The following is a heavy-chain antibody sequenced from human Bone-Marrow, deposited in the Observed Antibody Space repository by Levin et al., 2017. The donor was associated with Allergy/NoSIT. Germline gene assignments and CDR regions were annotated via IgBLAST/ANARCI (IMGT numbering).Heavy chain of an antibody. CDR3: AKAVSSIAARSFSDY. Sequence: GESLKISCAASGFTFSSYGMHWVRQAPGKGLEWVAVISYDGSNKYYADSVKGRFTISRDNSKNTLYLQMNSLRAEDTAVYYCAKAVSSIAARSFSDYWGQGTLVTVSS. D-gene: IGHD6-6*01. CDR2: ISYDGSNK. J-gene: IGHJ4*02. V-gene: IGHV3-30*18. CDR1: GFTFSSYG.